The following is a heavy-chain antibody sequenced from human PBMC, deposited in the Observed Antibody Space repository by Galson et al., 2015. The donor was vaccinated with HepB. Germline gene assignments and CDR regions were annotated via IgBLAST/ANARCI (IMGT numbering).Heavy chain of an antibody. Sequence: SLRLSCAASGFTFSTYAMHWVRQAPGKGLQFVSTVNSNGGSTWYADSVKGRFTISRDNSENTLNLQMSSLRPEDTAVYFCVKDRYAFGYCDFWGQGTLVTVS. CDR1: GFTFSTYA. CDR2: VNSNGGST. V-gene: IGHV3-64D*06. D-gene: IGHD3-16*01. CDR3: VKDRYAFGYCDF. J-gene: IGHJ4*02.